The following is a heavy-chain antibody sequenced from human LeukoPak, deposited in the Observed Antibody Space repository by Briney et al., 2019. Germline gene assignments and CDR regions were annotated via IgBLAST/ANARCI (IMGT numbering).Heavy chain of an antibody. CDR1: GYSFTIYG. CDR3: ARDPKQYEAVHAFHY. Sequence: GASVKVSCKASGYSFTIYGITWVRQAPGQGLEWMGWISTYNGNTKYAQNLQGRVTMTTDTSTSTAYMELRSLRSDDTAVYYCARDPKQYEAVHAFHYWGQGTLVTVSS. J-gene: IGHJ4*02. V-gene: IGHV1-18*01. CDR2: ISTYNGNT. D-gene: IGHD1/OR15-1a*01.